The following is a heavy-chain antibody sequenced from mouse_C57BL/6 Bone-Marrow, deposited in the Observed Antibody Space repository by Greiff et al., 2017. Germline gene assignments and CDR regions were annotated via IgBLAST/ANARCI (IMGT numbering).Heavy chain of an antibody. CDR3: ARQEWLRRGFAY. V-gene: IGHV1-52*01. CDR2: IDPSDSET. J-gene: IGHJ3*01. CDR1: GYTFTSYW. D-gene: IGHD2-2*01. Sequence: QVQLQQPGAELVRPGSSVKLSCKASGYTFTSYWMHWVKQRPIQGLEWIGNIDPSDSETHYNQKFKDKATLTVDKSSSTAYIQLSSLTSEDSAVYDCARQEWLRRGFAYWGQGTLVTVSA.